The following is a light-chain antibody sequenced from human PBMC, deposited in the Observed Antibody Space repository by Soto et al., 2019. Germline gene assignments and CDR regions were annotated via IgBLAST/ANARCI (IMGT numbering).Light chain of an antibody. Sequence: DIQMTQSPSTLSASVGDRVSITCRASHSFDKWLAWYQQKPGKAPKLLISQASSLESGVPSRFSGSESGTEFTLTISSLQPDDFATYYCQQYAGFPLTFGGGTKVEIK. V-gene: IGKV1-5*03. CDR2: QAS. CDR3: QQYAGFPLT. J-gene: IGKJ4*01. CDR1: HSFDKW.